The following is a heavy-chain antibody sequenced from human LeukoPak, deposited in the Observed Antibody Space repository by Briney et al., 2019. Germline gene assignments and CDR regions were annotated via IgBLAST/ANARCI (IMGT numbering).Heavy chain of an antibody. CDR3: ALLLGGDY. CDR1: GFTFSSYA. D-gene: IGHD3-16*01. V-gene: IGHV3-30-3*01. Sequence: GRSLRLSCAASGFTFSSYAMHWVRQAPGKGLEWVAVISYDGSNKYYADSVKGRFTISRDNSKNTLYLQMNSLRAEDTAVYYCALLLGGDYWGQGTLVTVSS. CDR2: ISYDGSNK. J-gene: IGHJ4*02.